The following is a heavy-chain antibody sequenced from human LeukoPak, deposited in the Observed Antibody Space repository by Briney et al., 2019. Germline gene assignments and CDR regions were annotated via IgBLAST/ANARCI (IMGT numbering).Heavy chain of an antibody. CDR2: ISGGAISA. CDR1: GFTFSSYA. D-gene: IGHD3-22*01. CDR3: AKSSSLVVITNFDY. V-gene: IGHV3-23*01. J-gene: IGHJ4*02. Sequence: GGSLRLSCAASGFTFSSYAMSWVRQAPGKGLEWVSGISGGAISAYYADSVKGRFTISRDNSKNTLYLQVNSLRAEDTAAYYCAKSSSLVVITNFDYWGQGTLVTVSS.